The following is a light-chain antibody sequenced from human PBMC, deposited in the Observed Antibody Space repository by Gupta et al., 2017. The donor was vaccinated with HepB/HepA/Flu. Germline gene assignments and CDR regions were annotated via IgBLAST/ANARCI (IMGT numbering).Light chain of an antibody. CDR3: AAWDSSLNGPV. CDR2: YDD. Sequence: QSVLTQPPSVSEAPRQRVTISCPGSSPNVGNNAVNWYQQLPGKPPKLLIYYDDQLPSGVSNRFSGSKSGTSASLAICGLQSEDEADYYCAAWDSSLNGPVFGGGTKLTVL. CDR1: SPNVGNNA. V-gene: IGLV1-36*01. J-gene: IGLJ3*02.